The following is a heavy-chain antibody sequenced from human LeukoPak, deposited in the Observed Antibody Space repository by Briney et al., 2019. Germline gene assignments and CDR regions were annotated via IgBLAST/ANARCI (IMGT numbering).Heavy chain of an antibody. CDR1: SYSISTGFY. CDR3: AREVNFYDRFFDY. Sequence: SETLSLTCTVSSYSISTGFYWGWIRQPPGKGLEWIGSIYRSGTTYYNPSLKSRVTISVDTSKNQFSLKLSSVTAADTAVYFCAREVNFYDRFFDYWGQGTLVTVSS. J-gene: IGHJ4*02. D-gene: IGHD3-22*01. V-gene: IGHV4-38-2*02. CDR2: IYRSGTT.